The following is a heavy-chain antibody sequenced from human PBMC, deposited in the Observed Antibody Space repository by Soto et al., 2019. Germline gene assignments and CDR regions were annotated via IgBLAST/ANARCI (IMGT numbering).Heavy chain of an antibody. CDR1: GGSISSGDYY. D-gene: IGHD3-3*01. J-gene: IGHJ1*01. CDR3: ARVLVRSGYSDSAEYFQH. CDR2: IYYSGST. V-gene: IGHV4-30-4*01. Sequence: PSETPSLTCTASGGSISSGDYYWSWIRQPPGKGLEWIGYIYYSGSTYYNPALKSRVTISVDTSKNQFSLKLSSVTDADTAVYYCARVLVRSGYSDSAEYFQHWGQGTLVTVSS.